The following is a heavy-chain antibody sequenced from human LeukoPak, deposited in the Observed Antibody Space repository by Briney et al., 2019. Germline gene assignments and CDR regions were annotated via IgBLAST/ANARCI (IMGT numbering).Heavy chain of an antibody. Sequence: GGSLRLSCAASGFTFSSYAMSWVRQAPGKGLEWVPANSGSGGSTYHADSVKGRFTISRDNSKNTLYLQMNSLRAEDTAVYYCARPGWGDYWGQGTLVTVSS. J-gene: IGHJ4*02. D-gene: IGHD1-1*01. V-gene: IGHV3-23*01. CDR2: NSGSGGST. CDR3: ARPGWGDY. CDR1: GFTFSSYA.